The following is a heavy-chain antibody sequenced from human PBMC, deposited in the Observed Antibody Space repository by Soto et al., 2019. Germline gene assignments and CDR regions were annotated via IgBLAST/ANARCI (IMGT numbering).Heavy chain of an antibody. J-gene: IGHJ4*02. CDR2: IYYSGST. CDR1: GGSISSGDYY. Sequence: PSETLSLTCTVSGGSISSGDYYWSWIRQPPGKGLEWIGYIYYSGSTYYNPSLKSRVTISVDTSKNQFSLKLSSVTAADTAVYYCASTPYCTNGVCYTGPLDYWGQGTLVTVS. V-gene: IGHV4-30-4*01. CDR3: ASTPYCTNGVCYTGPLDY. D-gene: IGHD2-8*01.